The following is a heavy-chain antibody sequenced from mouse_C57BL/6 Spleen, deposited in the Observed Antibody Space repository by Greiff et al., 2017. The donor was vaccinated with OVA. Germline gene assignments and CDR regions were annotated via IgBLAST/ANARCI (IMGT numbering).Heavy chain of an antibody. D-gene: IGHD1-1*01. CDR2: IDPSDSET. V-gene: IGHV1-52*01. J-gene: IGHJ1*03. CDR1: GYTFTSYW. Sequence: QVQLQQPGAELVRPGSSVKLSCKASGYTFTSYWMHWVKQRPIQGLEWIGNIDPSDSETHYNQKFKDKATLTVDKSSSTAYMQLSSLTSEDSAVYYGASYYGSSYDYWYFDVWGTGTTVTVSS. CDR3: ASYYGSSYDYWYFDV.